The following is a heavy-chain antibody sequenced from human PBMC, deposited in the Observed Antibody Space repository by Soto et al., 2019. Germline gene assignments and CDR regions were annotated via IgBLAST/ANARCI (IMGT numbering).Heavy chain of an antibody. J-gene: IGHJ6*02. Sequence: SVKVSCKASGGTFSNYAFSWVRQAPGQGLEWLGGIMPIFGRPDYAQKFQGRVTMTRDTSTSTVYMELSSLRSEDTAVYYCARAIAVAGESYYGMDVWGQGTTVTVSS. V-gene: IGHV1-69*05. D-gene: IGHD6-19*01. CDR3: ARAIAVAGESYYGMDV. CDR2: IMPIFGRP. CDR1: GGTFSNYA.